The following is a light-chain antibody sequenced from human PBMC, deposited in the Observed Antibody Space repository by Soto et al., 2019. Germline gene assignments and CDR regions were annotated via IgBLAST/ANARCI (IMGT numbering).Light chain of an antibody. Sequence: QSVLTQPPSASGTPGQRVTISCSGSSSNIGINHVYWYQQFPGMAPKLLMYRSDQRPTGVPDRFSGSKSGTSASLAISGLRSDDEADYYCSARDDSLSGVVFGGGTQLTVL. V-gene: IGLV1-47*01. J-gene: IGLJ7*01. CDR1: SSNIGINH. CDR3: SARDDSLSGVV. CDR2: RSD.